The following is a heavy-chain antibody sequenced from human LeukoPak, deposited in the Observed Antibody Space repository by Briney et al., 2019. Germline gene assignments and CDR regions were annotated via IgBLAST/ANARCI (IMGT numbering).Heavy chain of an antibody. J-gene: IGHJ5*02. V-gene: IGHV1-3*01. D-gene: IGHD5-18*01. CDR3: ARDNTHMDAGWFDP. CDR1: GYTFTSYA. CDR2: INAGNGNT. Sequence: ASVTVSFKASGYTFTSYAMHWVRQAPGQRLEWMGWINAGNGNTKYSQKFQGRVTITRDTSASTAYMELSSLRSEDTAVYYCARDNTHMDAGWFDPWGQGTLVTVSS.